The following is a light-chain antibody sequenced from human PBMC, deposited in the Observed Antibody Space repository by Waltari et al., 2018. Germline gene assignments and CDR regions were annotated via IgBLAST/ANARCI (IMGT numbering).Light chain of an antibody. CDR2: GNN. CDR3: QSYDKSLSGVV. CDR1: SSNIGTRYD. J-gene: IGLJ2*01. Sequence: QSVLTQPPSVSGAPGQRVTIPCTGSSSNIGTRYDVHWYQQLPGTAPNLLIYGNNNRPSGVPDRFSGSKSGTSASLAITGLQAEDEADYYCQSYDKSLSGVVFGGGTKLTVV. V-gene: IGLV1-40*01.